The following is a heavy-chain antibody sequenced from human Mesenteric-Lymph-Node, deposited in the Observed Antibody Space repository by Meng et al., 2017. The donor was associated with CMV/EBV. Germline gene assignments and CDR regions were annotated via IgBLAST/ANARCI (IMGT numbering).Heavy chain of an antibody. Sequence: SFSCYYWSCSRQPPGQGLEWIGEINNNASTTSTPSLKSRVTISVDTSNNQFSLKLSSVTAADTAVYSCARSAGYCSSTSCYSPRFDPWGQGTLVTVSS. V-gene: IGHV4-34*01. CDR1: SFSCYY. CDR3: ARSAGYCSSTSCYSPRFDP. CDR2: INNNAST. J-gene: IGHJ5*02. D-gene: IGHD2-2*01.